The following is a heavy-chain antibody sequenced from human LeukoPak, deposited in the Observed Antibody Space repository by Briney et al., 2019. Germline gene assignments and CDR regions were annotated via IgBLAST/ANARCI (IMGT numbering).Heavy chain of an antibody. V-gene: IGHV1-24*01. CDR2: FDPEDGET. CDR1: GYTLTELS. Sequence: ASVKVSCKVSGYTLTELSMHWVRQAPGKGLEWMGGFDPEDGETIYAQKFQGRVTMTEDTSTDTAYMELSSLRSEDTAVYYCATDQRITIVRGVEAPLDYWGQGTLVTVSS. D-gene: IGHD3-10*01. CDR3: ATDQRITIVRGVEAPLDY. J-gene: IGHJ4*02.